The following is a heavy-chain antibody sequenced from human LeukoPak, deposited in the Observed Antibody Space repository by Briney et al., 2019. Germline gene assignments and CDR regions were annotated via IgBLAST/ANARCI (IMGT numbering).Heavy chain of an antibody. J-gene: IGHJ6*02. CDR1: GVSFSGYY. Sequence: SETLSLTCAVYGVSFSGYYWSWIRQPPGKGLEWIGEINHSGSTNYNPPLKSRVTISVDTSKNQFSLKLSSVTAADTAVYYCARGLGATAYYYYYYGMDVWGQGTTVTVSS. CDR2: INHSGST. CDR3: ARGLGATAYYYYYYGMDV. D-gene: IGHD1-26*01. V-gene: IGHV4-34*01.